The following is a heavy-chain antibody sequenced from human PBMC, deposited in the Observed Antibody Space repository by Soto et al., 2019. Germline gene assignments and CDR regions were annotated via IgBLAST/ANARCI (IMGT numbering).Heavy chain of an antibody. CDR3: ARDHRLSAEGAIGFYGMDV. CDR1: GGTFSSYA. J-gene: IGHJ6*02. D-gene: IGHD1-26*01. CDR2: IIPILGIA. V-gene: IGHV1-69*10. Sequence: GASVKVSCKASGGTFSSYAISWVRQAPGQGLEWMGGIIPILGIANYAQKFQGRVTITADKSTSTAYMELSSLRSEDTAVYYCARDHRLSAEGAIGFYGMDVWGQGTTVTVSS.